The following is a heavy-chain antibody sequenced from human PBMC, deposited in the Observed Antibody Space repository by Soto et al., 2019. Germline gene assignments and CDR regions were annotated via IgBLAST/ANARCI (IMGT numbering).Heavy chain of an antibody. D-gene: IGHD3-10*01. CDR1: GYTFTGYY. J-gene: IGHJ6*02. CDR2: INPNSGGT. Sequence: ASVKVSCKASGYTFTGYYMHWVRQAPGQGLEWMGWINPNSGGTNYARKFQGWVTMTRDTSISTAYMELSRLRSDDTAVYYCARGLYYYGSGSYYNGEYGMDVWGQGTTVTVSS. CDR3: ARGLYYYGSGSYYNGEYGMDV. V-gene: IGHV1-2*04.